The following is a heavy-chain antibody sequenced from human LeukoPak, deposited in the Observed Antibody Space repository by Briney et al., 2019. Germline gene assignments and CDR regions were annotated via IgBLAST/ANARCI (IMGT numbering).Heavy chain of an antibody. CDR1: GGSISSSSYY. Sequence: SETLSLTCTVSGGSISSSSYYWGWICQPPGKGLEWIGSIYYSGSTYYNPSLKSRVTISVDTSKNQFSLKLSSVTAADTAVYYCAREPKVVGLSLGSRGYYGSGRKNAFDIWGQGTMVTVSS. CDR2: IYYSGST. CDR3: AREPKVVGLSLGSRGYYGSGRKNAFDI. D-gene: IGHD3-10*01. V-gene: IGHV4-39*07. J-gene: IGHJ3*02.